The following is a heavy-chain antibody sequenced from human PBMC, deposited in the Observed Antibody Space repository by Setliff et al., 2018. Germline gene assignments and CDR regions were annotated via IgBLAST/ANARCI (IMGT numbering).Heavy chain of an antibody. CDR2: IYYSGST. CDR3: AKGRGEMDS. V-gene: IGHV4-59*01. CDR1: GDSMSFSY. D-gene: IGHD3-10*01. J-gene: IGHJ4*02. Sequence: SETLSLTCSVSGDSMSFSYWSWIRQPPGKGLEWIGYIYYSGSTDSHPSLKSRVSISIDTSKNQFSLNVRSVTAADTAIYYCAKGRGEMDSWGQGILATVSS.